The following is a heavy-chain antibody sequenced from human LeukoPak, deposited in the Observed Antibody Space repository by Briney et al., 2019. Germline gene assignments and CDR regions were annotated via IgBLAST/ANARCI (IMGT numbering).Heavy chain of an antibody. Sequence: SGGSLRLSCAASGFTFSSYWMHWVRLAPGKGLVWVARIKGDGISTIYGDSVNGRFTTSRDNAKNPVNLQMNSVRAEDTAVYYCATGYINAYDHWGHGNLVTASS. J-gene: IGHJ5*02. D-gene: IGHD5-18*01. CDR1: GFTFSSYW. V-gene: IGHV3-74*01. CDR3: ATGYINAYDH. CDR2: IKGDGIST.